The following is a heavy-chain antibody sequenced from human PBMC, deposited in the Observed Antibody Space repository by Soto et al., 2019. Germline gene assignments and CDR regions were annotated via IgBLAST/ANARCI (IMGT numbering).Heavy chain of an antibody. CDR2: IYYSGST. J-gene: IGHJ4*02. D-gene: IGHD3-10*01. Sequence: QVQLQESGPGLVKPSQTLSLTCTVSGGSISSGGYYWSWIRQHPGKGLEWIGYIYYSGSTYYNPSLRGRVTIPVDTSKNQFSLKLSSVTAADTAVYYWARITMVRGVPLVWGKGTLVTVSS. CDR1: GGSISSGGYY. CDR3: ARITMVRGVPLV. V-gene: IGHV4-31*03.